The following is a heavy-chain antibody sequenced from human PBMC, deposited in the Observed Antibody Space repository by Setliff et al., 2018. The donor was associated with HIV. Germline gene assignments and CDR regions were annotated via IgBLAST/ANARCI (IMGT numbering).Heavy chain of an antibody. CDR1: GYSFTNYA. CDR2: INAGTGNT. J-gene: IGHJ4*02. CDR3: ARGSCSGCYLSDY. D-gene: IGHD6-19*01. V-gene: IGHV1-3*01. Sequence: ASVKVSCKASGYSFTNYAMHWVRQAPGQRLEWMGWINAGTGNTKYSQNFQGRVTFSRDTSADTAYMELSSLRSEDTAVYYCARGSCSGCYLSDYWGLGTLVTVSS.